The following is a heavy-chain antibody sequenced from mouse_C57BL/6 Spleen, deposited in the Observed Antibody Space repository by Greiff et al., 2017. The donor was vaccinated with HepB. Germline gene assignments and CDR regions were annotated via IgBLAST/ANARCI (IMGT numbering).Heavy chain of an antibody. D-gene: IGHD6-1*01. CDR2: INPNNGGT. Sequence: EVQLVESGPELVKPGASVKIPCKASGYTFTDYNMDWVKQSHGKSLEWIGDINPNNGGTIYNQKFKGKATLTVDKSSSTAYMELRSLTSEDTAVYYCARSQVNPFAYWGQGTLVTVSA. CDR3: ARSQVNPFAY. CDR1: GYTFTDYN. J-gene: IGHJ3*01. V-gene: IGHV1-18*01.